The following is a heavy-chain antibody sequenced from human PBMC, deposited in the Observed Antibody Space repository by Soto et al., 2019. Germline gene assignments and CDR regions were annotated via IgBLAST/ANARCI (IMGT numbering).Heavy chain of an antibody. CDR1: GGSVSSGSYY. Sequence: QVQLQESGPGLVKPSETLSLTCTVSGGSVSSGSYYWSWIRQPPGKGLEWIGYIYYSGSTNYNPSLKIRVTISGNTSKHQFSRKLSSVTAADTAVYYCARHIEYSSVYYFDYWGQGTLVTVSS. D-gene: IGHD6-6*01. J-gene: IGHJ4*02. V-gene: IGHV4-61*01. CDR3: ARHIEYSSVYYFDY. CDR2: IYYSGST.